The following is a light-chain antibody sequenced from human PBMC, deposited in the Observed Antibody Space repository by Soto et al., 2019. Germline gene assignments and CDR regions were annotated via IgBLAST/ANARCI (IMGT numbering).Light chain of an antibody. CDR1: QSVSSSY. CDR3: QQYCSSPRAPT. J-gene: IGKJ4*01. CDR2: GAS. V-gene: IGKV3-20*01. Sequence: EIVLTQSPGTLSLSPGERATLSCRASQSVSSSYLAWYQQKPGQAPRLLIYGASSRATGIPDRFSGSGSGTDFTLTISRLEPEDFAVYYCQQYCSSPRAPTFGGGTKVEIK.